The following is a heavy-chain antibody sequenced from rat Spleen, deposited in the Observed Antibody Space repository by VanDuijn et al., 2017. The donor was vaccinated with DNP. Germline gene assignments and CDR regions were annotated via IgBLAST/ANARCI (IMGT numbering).Heavy chain of an antibody. J-gene: IGHJ4*01. Sequence: QVQLEESGPGLVQPSQTLSLTCIVSGFSLTGNSVHWVRQPPGKGPEWVGTIWGGGSTDYNSALKFRLTISRDTSKSQVFLQMTSLQTEDTAIYFCTRSRIIRGPGIMDAWGQGTSVTVSS. CDR3: TRSRIIRGPGIMDA. D-gene: IGHD4-3*01. CDR1: GFSLTGNS. CDR2: IWGGGST. V-gene: IGHV2-1*01.